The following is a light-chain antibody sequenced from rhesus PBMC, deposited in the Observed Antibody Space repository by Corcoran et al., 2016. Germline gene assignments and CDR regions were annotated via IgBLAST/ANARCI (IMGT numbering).Light chain of an antibody. CDR2: YAG. V-gene: IGKV1-66*01. CDR3: QQYVYSPLT. Sequence: DNQMTQFPSSLSASVGDRVTITCRASQGINNYLSWYQVKPGKAPKPLIYYAGNLETGVSSRFSGRRSGTDYVLTISSLQPEDIATYYCQQYVYSPLTFGGGTKVELK. J-gene: IGKJ4*01. CDR1: QGINNY.